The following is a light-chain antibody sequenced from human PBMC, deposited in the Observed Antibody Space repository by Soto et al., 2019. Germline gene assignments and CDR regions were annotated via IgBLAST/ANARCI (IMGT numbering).Light chain of an antibody. Sequence: QSVLTQPPSVSAAPGQKVTISCSGSSSNIGGNSVSWYQQLPGTAPKLLIYDDSKRPSGIPDRFSGSKSGTSATLGITGFQTGDEADYNCGSWDSSLSAYVFGTGTKVTVL. V-gene: IGLV1-51*01. CDR3: GSWDSSLSAYV. J-gene: IGLJ1*01. CDR2: DDS. CDR1: SSNIGGNS.